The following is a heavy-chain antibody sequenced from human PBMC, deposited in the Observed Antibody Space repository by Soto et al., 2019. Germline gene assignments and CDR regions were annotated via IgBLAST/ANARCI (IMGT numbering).Heavy chain of an antibody. Sequence: SETLSLTCTVSGGSISSGDYYWSWIRQPPGKGLEWIGYIYYSGSTYYNPSLKSRVTISVDTSKNQFSLQLRSVTAADTAVYYCARVGANWGYFDYWGQGTLVTVSS. CDR2: IYYSGST. V-gene: IGHV4-30-4*01. CDR3: ARVGANWGYFDY. D-gene: IGHD7-27*01. CDR1: GGSISSGDYY. J-gene: IGHJ4*02.